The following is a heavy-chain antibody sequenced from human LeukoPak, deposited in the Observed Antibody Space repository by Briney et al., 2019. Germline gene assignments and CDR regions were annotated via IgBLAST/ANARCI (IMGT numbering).Heavy chain of an antibody. J-gene: IGHJ3*02. Sequence: PETLCLTCAVSGGSACSGSYYWSWVRQPPGKGLEWIGYIYYSGSTNYNPSLKSRVTISVDTSKNQFSLKLSSVTAADTAVYYCAGGGSGSYPYDAFDIWGQGTMVTVSS. D-gene: IGHD3-10*01. CDR3: AGGGSGSYPYDAFDI. CDR1: GGSACSGSYY. CDR2: IYYSGST. V-gene: IGHV4-61*01.